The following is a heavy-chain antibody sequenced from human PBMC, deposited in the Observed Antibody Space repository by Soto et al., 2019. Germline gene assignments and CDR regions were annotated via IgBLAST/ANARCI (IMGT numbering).Heavy chain of an antibody. CDR1: GDTFTRYY. V-gene: IGHV1-46*01. D-gene: IGHD6-6*01. CDR2: INPIGCST. CDR3: ARAYSGSSSPDY. Sequence: QVQLVQSGAEVKKPGASVKVSCKASGDTFTRYYMHWVRQAPGQGLEWMGIINPIGCSTSYAQKFQGRVTMTRDTSTSTVYMELSSLRSEDTAVYYCARAYSGSSSPDYWGQGTLVTVSS. J-gene: IGHJ4*02.